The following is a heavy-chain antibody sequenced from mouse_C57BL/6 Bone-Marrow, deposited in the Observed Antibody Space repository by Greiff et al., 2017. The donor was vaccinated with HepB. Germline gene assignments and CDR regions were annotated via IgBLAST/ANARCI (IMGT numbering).Heavy chain of an antibody. CDR3: ARSLITTVVVSHYFDY. CDR1: GFNIKDYY. D-gene: IGHD1-1*01. J-gene: IGHJ2*01. CDR2: IDPEDGET. V-gene: IGHV14-2*01. Sequence: EVKLQQSGAELVKPGASVKLSCTASGFNIKDYYMHWVKQRTEQGLEWIGRIDPEDGETKYAPKFQGKATLTADTSSNTAYLQLSSLTSEDTAVYYCARSLITTVVVSHYFDYWGQGTTLTVSS.